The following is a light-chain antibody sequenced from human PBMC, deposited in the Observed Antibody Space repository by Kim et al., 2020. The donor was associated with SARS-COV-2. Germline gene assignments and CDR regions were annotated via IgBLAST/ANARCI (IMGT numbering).Light chain of an antibody. Sequence: SPGERATVSCRASQTVSSNYLAWYQQKPGQAPRLLIYGASSRATGIPDRFSSSGSETDFTLTISRLDPEDFAMYYCQQYGASPLTFGGGTKVDIK. CDR3: QQYGASPLT. V-gene: IGKV3-20*01. CDR1: QTVSSNY. J-gene: IGKJ4*01. CDR2: GAS.